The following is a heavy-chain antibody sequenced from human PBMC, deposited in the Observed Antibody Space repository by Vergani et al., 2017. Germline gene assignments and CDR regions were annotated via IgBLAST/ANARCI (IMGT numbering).Heavy chain of an antibody. CDR1: GGSFSGYY. Sequence: QVQLQQWGAGLLKPSETLSLTCAVYGGSFSGYYWSWIRQPPGKGLEWIGEINHSGSTNYNPSLKSRVTISVDTSKNQFSLKLSSVTAADTAVYYCARGRYGYHDYWGQGTLVTVSS. J-gene: IGHJ4*02. D-gene: IGHD5-18*01. CDR2: INHSGST. CDR3: ARGRYGYHDY. V-gene: IGHV4-34*01.